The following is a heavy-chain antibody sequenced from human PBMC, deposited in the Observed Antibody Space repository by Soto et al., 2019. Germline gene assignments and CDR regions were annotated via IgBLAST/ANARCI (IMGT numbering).Heavy chain of an antibody. J-gene: IGHJ3*02. CDR2: IKQDGSEK. CDR1: GFTFSSYW. Sequence: PGGSLRLSCAASGFTFSSYWMSWVRQAPGKGLEWVANIKQDGSEKYYVDSVKGRFTISRDNAKNSLYLQMNSLRAEDTAVYYCAIERITMVRGVIINGAFDIWGQGTMVTVSS. CDR3: AIERITMVRGVIINGAFDI. V-gene: IGHV3-7*01. D-gene: IGHD3-10*01.